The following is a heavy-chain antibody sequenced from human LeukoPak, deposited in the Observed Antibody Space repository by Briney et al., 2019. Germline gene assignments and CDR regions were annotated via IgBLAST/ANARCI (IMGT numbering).Heavy chain of an antibody. CDR1: GYTFTSNA. J-gene: IGHJ6*02. Sequence: ASVKVSCKASGYTFTSNAMSWVRQAPGQGLEWMGWINTNTGNPTYAQGFTGRFVFSLDTSVSTAYLQISSLKAEDTAVYYCARAESSGWLHYYYYYGMDVWGQGTTVTVSS. V-gene: IGHV7-4-1*02. CDR2: INTNTGNP. CDR3: ARAESSGWLHYYYYYGMDV. D-gene: IGHD6-19*01.